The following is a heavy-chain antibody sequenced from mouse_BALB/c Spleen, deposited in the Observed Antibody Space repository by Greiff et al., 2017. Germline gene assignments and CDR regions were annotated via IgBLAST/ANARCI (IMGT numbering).Heavy chain of an antibody. D-gene: IGHD1-1*01. CDR2: ISYSGST. CDR1: GYSITSDYA. J-gene: IGHJ2*01. Sequence: VQLKESGPGLVKPSQSLSLTCTVTGYSITSDYAWNWIRQFPGNKLEWMGYISYSGSTSYNPSLKSRISITRDTSKNQFFLQLNSVTTEDTATYYCARRGTTDRYYFDYWGQGTTLTVSS. CDR3: ARRGTTDRYYFDY. V-gene: IGHV3-2*02.